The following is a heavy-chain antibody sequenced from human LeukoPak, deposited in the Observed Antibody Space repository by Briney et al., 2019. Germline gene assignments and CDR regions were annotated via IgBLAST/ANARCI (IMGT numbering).Heavy chain of an antibody. Sequence: SETLSLTCAVYGGSFSGYYWSWIRQPPGKGLEWIGEINHSGSTNYNPSLKSRVTISVDTSKNQFSLKLSSVTAADTAVYYCARGGDYYDYWGQGTLVTISS. J-gene: IGHJ4*02. V-gene: IGHV4-34*01. CDR3: ARGGDYYDY. CDR2: INHSGST. D-gene: IGHD4-17*01. CDR1: GGSFSGYY.